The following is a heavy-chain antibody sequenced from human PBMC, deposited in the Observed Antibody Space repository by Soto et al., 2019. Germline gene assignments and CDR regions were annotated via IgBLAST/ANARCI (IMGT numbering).Heavy chain of an antibody. D-gene: IGHD3-22*01. J-gene: IGHJ4*02. CDR2: ISYSGSTI. CDR1: VFTFSSYE. Sequence: PVGALRLSCASSVFTFSSYEMNWVRHSPGKWVEWVSYISYSGSTIYYADSVKGRFTISRDNAKNSLYLQMNSLRDEDTAVYYCARDYYDGSNYYQAGCHYWVQVTLVTVSS. V-gene: IGHV3-48*03. CDR3: ARDYYDGSNYYQAGCHY.